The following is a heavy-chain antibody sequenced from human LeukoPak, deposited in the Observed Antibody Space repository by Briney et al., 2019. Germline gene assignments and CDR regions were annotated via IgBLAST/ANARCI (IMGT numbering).Heavy chain of an antibody. CDR1: GFTFDDYA. D-gene: IGHD5-12*01. Sequence: PGGSLRLSCAASGFTFDDYAMHWVRHAPGKGLEWVSGISWNSGSIGYADSVRGRFTISRDNTKNSLYLQMNSLRAEDMALYYCAKDSSGYPYYIDVWGKGTTVTVSS. J-gene: IGHJ6*03. CDR2: ISWNSGSI. CDR3: AKDSSGYPYYIDV. V-gene: IGHV3-9*03.